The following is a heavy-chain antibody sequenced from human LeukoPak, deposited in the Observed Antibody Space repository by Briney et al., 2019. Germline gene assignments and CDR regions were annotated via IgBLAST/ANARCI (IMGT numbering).Heavy chain of an antibody. CDR3: ARLCGFYGDYVLAFDI. D-gene: IGHD4-17*01. CDR2: INHSGST. CDR1: GGSFSGYY. J-gene: IGHJ3*02. V-gene: IGHV4-34*01. Sequence: PSETLSLTCAVYGGSFSGYYWSWIRQPPGKGLEWIGEINHSGSTNYNPSLKSRVTISVDTSKNQFSLKLSSVTAADTAVYYCARLCGFYGDYVLAFDIWGQGTMVTVSS.